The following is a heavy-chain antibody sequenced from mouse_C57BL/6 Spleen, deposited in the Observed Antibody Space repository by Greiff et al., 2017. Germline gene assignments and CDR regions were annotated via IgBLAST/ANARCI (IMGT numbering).Heavy chain of an antibody. CDR1: GYTFTSYW. V-gene: IGHV1-59*01. CDR2: IDPSDSYT. CDR3: ARSGGDYYFDY. D-gene: IGHD2-13*01. J-gene: IGHJ2*01. Sequence: QVQLQQPGAELVRPGTSVKLSCKASGYTFTSYWMHWVKQRPGQGLEWIGVIDPSDSYTNYNQKFKGKATLTVDTSSSTAYMQLSILTSENAAVYYCARSGGDYYFDYWGQGTTLTVSS.